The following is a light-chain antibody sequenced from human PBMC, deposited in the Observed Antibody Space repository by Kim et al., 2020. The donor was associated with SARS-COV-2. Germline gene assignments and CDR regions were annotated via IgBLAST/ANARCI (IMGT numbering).Light chain of an antibody. CDR3: SSYTGSDTLI. Sequence: GQSITIACTGTSGDVGAYNYVSWYQQHPGRAPKLMIYDVSNRPSGVSHRFSGSKSGNTASLTISGLQAEDEADYYCSSYTGSDTLIFGGGTQLTVL. V-gene: IGLV2-14*03. J-gene: IGLJ2*01. CDR1: SGDVGAYNY. CDR2: DVS.